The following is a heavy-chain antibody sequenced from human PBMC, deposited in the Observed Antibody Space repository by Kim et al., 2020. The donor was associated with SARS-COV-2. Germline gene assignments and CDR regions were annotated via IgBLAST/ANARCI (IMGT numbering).Heavy chain of an antibody. Sequence: SETLSLTCAVYGGSFSGYYWSWIRQPPGKGLEWIGEINHSGSTNYNPSLKSRVTISVDTSKNQFSLKLSSVTAADTAVYYCARGPCAPRQTIRCLDP. CDR1: GGSFSGYY. V-gene: IGHV4-34*01. J-gene: IGHJ5*02. CDR3: ARGPCAPRQTIRCLDP. CDR2: INHSGST. D-gene: IGHD1-1*01.